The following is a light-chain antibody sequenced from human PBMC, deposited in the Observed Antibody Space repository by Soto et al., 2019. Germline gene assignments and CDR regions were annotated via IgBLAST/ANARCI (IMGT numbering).Light chain of an antibody. CDR2: EVN. CDR3: SSYAGSNNYV. J-gene: IGLJ1*01. V-gene: IGLV2-8*01. Sequence: QSVLTQPPSASGSPGRSVTISCTGTSSDVGGYNYVSWYQQHPGKAPKLMIYEVNKRPSGVPDRFSGSKSGNTASLTVSGLQAEDEDDYYCSSYAGSNNYVFGTGTKVTVL. CDR1: SSDVGGYNY.